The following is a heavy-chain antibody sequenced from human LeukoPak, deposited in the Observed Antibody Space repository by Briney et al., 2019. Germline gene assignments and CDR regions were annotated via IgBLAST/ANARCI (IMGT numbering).Heavy chain of an antibody. V-gene: IGHV3-48*03. Sequence: GGSLRLSCAASGFTFSSYEMNWVRQAPGKGLEWVSYISSSGSTIYYADSVKGRFTISRDNAKNSLYLQMNSLRAEDTAVYYCARERFGDLLDYWGQGTLVTVPS. J-gene: IGHJ4*02. CDR3: ARERFGDLLDY. CDR1: GFTFSSYE. D-gene: IGHD3-10*01. CDR2: ISSSGSTI.